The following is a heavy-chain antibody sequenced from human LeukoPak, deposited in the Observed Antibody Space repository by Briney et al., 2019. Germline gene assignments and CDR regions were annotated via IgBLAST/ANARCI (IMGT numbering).Heavy chain of an antibody. CDR1: GFTFSIYA. CDR2: ISGSGGTA. V-gene: IGHV3-23*01. CDR3: AKKGYYDGSGYYMYYFDH. J-gene: IGHJ4*02. D-gene: IGHD3-22*01. Sequence: GGSLRLSCAASGFTFSIYAMSWVRQAPGKGLEWVSAISGSGGTAYYADSVKGRFTISRDNSKNTLYLQMNSLRAEDTAIYYCAKKGYYDGSGYYMYYFDHWGQGTLVTVSS.